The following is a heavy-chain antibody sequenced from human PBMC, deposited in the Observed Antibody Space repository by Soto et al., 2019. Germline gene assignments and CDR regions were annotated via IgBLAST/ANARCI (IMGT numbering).Heavy chain of an antibody. J-gene: IGHJ4*02. Sequence: QVQLQESGPGLVKPSETLSLTCTVSGGSISSYYWSWIRQPPGKGLEWIGYIYYSGSTNYNPSLQSRVTILVDTSTNQLSLKLRSVTAADTAVYYCARRYGASFDYWGQGTLVTVSS. CDR3: ARRYGASFDY. CDR1: GGSISSYY. CDR2: IYYSGST. D-gene: IGHD4-17*01. V-gene: IGHV4-59*01.